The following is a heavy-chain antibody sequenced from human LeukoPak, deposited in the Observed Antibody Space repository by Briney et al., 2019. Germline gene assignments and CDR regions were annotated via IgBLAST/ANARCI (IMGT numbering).Heavy chain of an antibody. CDR2: IYYSGST. CDR1: GGSISSYY. J-gene: IGHJ3*02. Sequence: SETLSLTCTVSGGSISSYYWSWIRQPPGKGLEWTGYIYYSGSTNYNPSLKSRVTISVDTSKNQFSLKLSSVTAADTAVYYCARHHYDFWRTQAFDIWGQGTMVTVSS. CDR3: ARHHYDFWRTQAFDI. V-gene: IGHV4-59*08. D-gene: IGHD3-3*01.